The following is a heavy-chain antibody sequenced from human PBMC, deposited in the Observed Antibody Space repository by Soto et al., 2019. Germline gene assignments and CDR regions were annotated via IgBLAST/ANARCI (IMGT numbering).Heavy chain of an antibody. V-gene: IGHV3-23*01. J-gene: IGHJ6*02. CDR2: ISGSADST. Sequence: EVQLLESGGGLVQPGGSLRLSCAASGFTFSSFALNWVRQAPGKGLEWVSIISGSADSTFDADSVKGRFTISRDNSKNMLYLQINSLIAEDTAVYYCAKTRGAMIYAISVYGMDVWGQGTTVTVSS. CDR1: GFTFSSFA. D-gene: IGHD2-8*01. CDR3: AKTRGAMIYAISVYGMDV.